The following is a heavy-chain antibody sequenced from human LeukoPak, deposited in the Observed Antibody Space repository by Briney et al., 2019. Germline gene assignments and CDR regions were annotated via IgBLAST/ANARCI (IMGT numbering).Heavy chain of an antibody. D-gene: IGHD3-22*01. CDR3: ASEGGGYYYDSSGDAFDI. V-gene: IGHV1-2*02. J-gene: IGHJ3*02. CDR2: INPNSGGT. CDR1: GYTFTGYY. Sequence: ASVKVSCKASGYTFTGYYMHWVRQAPGQGLEWMGCINPNSGGTNYAQKFQGRVTMTRDTSISTAYMELSRLRSDDTAVYYCASEGGGYYYDSSGDAFDIWGQGTMVTVSS.